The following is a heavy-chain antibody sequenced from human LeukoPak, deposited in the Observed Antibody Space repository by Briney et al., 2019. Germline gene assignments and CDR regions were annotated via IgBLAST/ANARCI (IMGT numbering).Heavy chain of an antibody. CDR2: ISSSSSYI. V-gene: IGHV3-21*01. J-gene: IGHJ4*02. D-gene: IGHD2-21*02. CDR3: ARDRAYCCGGCSLSSYFDY. Sequence: PGWSLRLSCAASGFTFSSYSMNWVRQAPGKGLEGVSSISSSSSYIYYADSVKGRFTISRDNAKNSLYLQMNSLRAEDTAVYYCARDRAYCCGGCSLSSYFDYWGQGTLVTVSS. CDR1: GFTFSSYS.